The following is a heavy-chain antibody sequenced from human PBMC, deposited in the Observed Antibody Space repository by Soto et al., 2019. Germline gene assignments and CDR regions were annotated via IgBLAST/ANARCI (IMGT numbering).Heavy chain of an antibody. CDR2: IKQDESKR. Sequence: EVQLVESGGGLVQPGGSLRLSCAASGFTFSSYWMTWVRQAPGKGLEWVANIKQDESKRHYVDSVEGRFTISRDNAKNSLFLQMNSLRAEDTAVYYCARDSSPSYSSRWYDAFDIWGQGTMVTVSS. D-gene: IGHD6-13*01. V-gene: IGHV3-7*05. J-gene: IGHJ3*02. CDR1: GFTFSSYW. CDR3: ARDSSPSYSSRWYDAFDI.